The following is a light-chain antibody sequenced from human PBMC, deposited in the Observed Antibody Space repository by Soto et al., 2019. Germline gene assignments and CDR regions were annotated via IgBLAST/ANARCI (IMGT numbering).Light chain of an antibody. Sequence: DIQMTQSPSSLSASVGYRLTITCRASQVITNDLGWYQQKPGRAPKRLIYAASTLQSGVPSRFSGSGSGTEFTLTISSLQPEDVATYYCLQLNTYPWTFGQGTKGDIK. CDR2: AAS. CDR1: QVITND. J-gene: IGKJ1*01. CDR3: LQLNTYPWT. V-gene: IGKV1-17*01.